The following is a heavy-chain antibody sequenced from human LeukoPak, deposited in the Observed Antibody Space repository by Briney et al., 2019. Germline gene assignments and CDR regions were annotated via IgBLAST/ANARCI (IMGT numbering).Heavy chain of an antibody. D-gene: IGHD3-10*01. J-gene: IGHJ4*02. V-gene: IGHV3-74*01. CDR3: AREDYYGSGSYGMGY. CDR2: INSDGSST. CDR1: GFTFSSYW. Sequence: PGGSLRLSCAASGFTFSSYWMHWVRQAPGKGLVWVSRINSDGSSTSYADSVKGRFTISRDNAKNTLYLQMNSLRAEDTAVYYCAREDYYGSGSYGMGYWGQGTLVTVSS.